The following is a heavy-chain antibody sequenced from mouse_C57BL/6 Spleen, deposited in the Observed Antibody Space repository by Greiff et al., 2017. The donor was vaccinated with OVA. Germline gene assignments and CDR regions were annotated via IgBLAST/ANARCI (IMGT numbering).Heavy chain of an antibody. J-gene: IGHJ2*01. D-gene: IGHD2-5*01. Sequence: VQLKQSGPELVKHGASVKISCKASGYSFTGYYMNWVKQSPEKSLEWIGEINPSTGGTTYNQKFKAKATLTVDKSSSTAYMQLKSLTTEDSAVYYCARERYIIYGDYWGQGTTLTVSS. CDR2: INPSTGGT. CDR3: ARERYIIYGDY. V-gene: IGHV1-42*01. CDR1: GYSFTGYY.